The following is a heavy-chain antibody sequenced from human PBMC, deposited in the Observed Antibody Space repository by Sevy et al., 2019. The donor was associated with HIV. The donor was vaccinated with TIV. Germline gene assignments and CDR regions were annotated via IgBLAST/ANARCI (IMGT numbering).Heavy chain of an antibody. Sequence: GGSLRLSCAASGFTFSDYYMSWIRQAPGKGLEWVSYISSSGSTIYYADSVKGRFTISRDNAKNSLYLQMNSLRAEDTAVYYCARDGETFGVVSSYYYGMDVWGQGTTVTVSS. CDR1: GFTFSDYY. CDR3: ARDGETFGVVSSYYYGMDV. D-gene: IGHD3-3*01. J-gene: IGHJ6*02. CDR2: ISSSGSTI. V-gene: IGHV3-11*01.